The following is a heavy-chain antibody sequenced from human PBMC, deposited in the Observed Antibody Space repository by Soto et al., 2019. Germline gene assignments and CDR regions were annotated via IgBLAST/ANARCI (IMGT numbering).Heavy chain of an antibody. D-gene: IGHD3-10*01. V-gene: IGHV3-7*01. J-gene: IGHJ4*01. CDR2: IKWDASEK. CDR1: GFTFGVYW. CDR3: ARHSVYGSGTSVNHDLDY. Sequence: EVQLEESGGGLVQPGGSLRLSCAASGFTFGVYWMSWVRQAPGKGLEWLGTIKWDASEKKYVDSVKGRFTISRDNAKNPLYLQMDSLRAEDTAVYYCARHSVYGSGTSVNHDLDYWGHGTLVTVSS.